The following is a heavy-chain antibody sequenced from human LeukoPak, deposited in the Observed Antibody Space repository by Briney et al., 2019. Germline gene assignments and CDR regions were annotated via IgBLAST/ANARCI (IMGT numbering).Heavy chain of an antibody. V-gene: IGHV3-21*01. CDR3: ARDFGPNSIDY. Sequence: GGSLRLSCAGSGFTFSSYTMNWVRQAPGEGLEWVSSISSSATYIYYADSVRGRFTISRDNAKNSVYLQMNSLSADDTAVYYCARDFGPNSIDYWGQGTLVTVSS. J-gene: IGHJ4*02. CDR1: GFTFSSYT. D-gene: IGHD4/OR15-4a*01. CDR2: ISSSATYI.